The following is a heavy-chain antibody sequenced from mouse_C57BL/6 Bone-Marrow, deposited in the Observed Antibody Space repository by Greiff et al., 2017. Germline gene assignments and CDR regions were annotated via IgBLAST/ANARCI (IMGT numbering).Heavy chain of an antibody. CDR2: ISYDGSN. V-gene: IGHV3-6*01. CDR1: GYSITSGYY. D-gene: IGHD1-1*01. CDR3: ARGTTVVEGYWYFDV. J-gene: IGHJ1*03. Sequence: ESGPGLVKPSQSLSLTCSVTGYSITSGYYWNWIRQFPGNKLEWMGYISYDGSNNYNPSLKNRISITRDTSKNQFFLKLNSVTTEDTATYYCARGTTVVEGYWYFDVWGTGTTVTVSS.